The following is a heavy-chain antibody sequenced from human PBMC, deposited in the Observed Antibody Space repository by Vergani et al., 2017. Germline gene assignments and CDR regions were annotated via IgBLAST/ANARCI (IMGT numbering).Heavy chain of an antibody. V-gene: IGHV3-21*01. J-gene: IGHJ6*02. D-gene: IGHD6-13*01. Sequence: EVQLVESGGGLVKPGGSLRLSCAASGFTFSSYSMNWVRQAPGKGLEWVSSISSSSSYIYYADSVKGRFTISRDNAKNSLYLQMNSLRAEDTAVYYCARNPTIIAAAGTGYGMDVWDQGTTVTVSS. CDR1: GFTFSSYS. CDR3: ARNPTIIAAAGTGYGMDV. CDR2: ISSSSSYI.